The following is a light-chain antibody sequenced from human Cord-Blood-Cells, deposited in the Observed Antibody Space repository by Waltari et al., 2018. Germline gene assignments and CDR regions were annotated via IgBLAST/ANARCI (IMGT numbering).Light chain of an antibody. V-gene: IGKV3-15*01. CDR2: GAS. CDR1: QSVSSN. J-gene: IGKJ3*01. Sequence: EIVMTQSPATLSVSPGERATLPCRASQSVSSNLAWSQQKPGQAPRLLIYGASTRATGIPARFSGSGSGTECTLTISSLQSEDFAVYYCQQYNNWPPDTFGPGTKVDIK. CDR3: QQYNNWPPDT.